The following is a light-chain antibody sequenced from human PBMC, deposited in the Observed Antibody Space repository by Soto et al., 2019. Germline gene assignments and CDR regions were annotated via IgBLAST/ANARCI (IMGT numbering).Light chain of an antibody. CDR3: QQSYSSPPWT. Sequence: IQMTQSPASLSASVGDRVTISHRASQTISTFLNWYQQKPGTAPRLLIYRASSVQSGVPPRFSGSGSGRDFTLTISSLRPEDIATYFCQQSYSSPPWTFGQGTKVDIK. V-gene: IGKV1-39*01. J-gene: IGKJ1*01. CDR1: QTISTF. CDR2: RAS.